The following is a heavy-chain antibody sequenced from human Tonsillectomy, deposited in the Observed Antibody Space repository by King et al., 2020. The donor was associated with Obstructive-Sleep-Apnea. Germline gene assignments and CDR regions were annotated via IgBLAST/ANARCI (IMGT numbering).Heavy chain of an antibody. CDR3: TTGRTYWSYYYGMDV. Sequence: VQLVESGGGLVKPGGSLRLSCAASGFSFSNAWMSWVRQAPGKGLEWVGLIKSKTDGGTTDYAAPVKGRFTISRDDSKNPLYLQMNSLKTEDTAVYYCTTGRTYWSYYYGMDVWGQGTTVTVSS. D-gene: IGHD1-14*01. CDR2: IKSKTDGGTT. J-gene: IGHJ6*02. CDR1: GFSFSNAW. V-gene: IGHV3-15*01.